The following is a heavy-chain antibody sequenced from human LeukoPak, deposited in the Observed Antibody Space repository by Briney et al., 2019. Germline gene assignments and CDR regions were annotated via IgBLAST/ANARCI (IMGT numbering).Heavy chain of an antibody. V-gene: IGHV4-59*01. CDR1: GGSISSYY. CDR3: ARVRITFGGVIAFDY. J-gene: IGHJ4*02. Sequence: SETLSLTCTVSGGSISSYYWSWIRQPPGKGLEWIGYIYYSGSTNYNPSLKSRVTISVDTSKNQFSLKLSSVTAADTAVYYCARVRITFGGVIAFDYWGQGTLVTVSS. D-gene: IGHD3-16*02. CDR2: IYYSGST.